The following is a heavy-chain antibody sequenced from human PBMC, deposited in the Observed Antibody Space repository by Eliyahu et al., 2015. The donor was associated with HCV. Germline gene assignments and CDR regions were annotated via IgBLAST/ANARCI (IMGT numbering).Heavy chain of an antibody. D-gene: IGHD3-10*02. CDR2: ISAYNGKT. J-gene: IGHJ6*02. V-gene: IGHV1-18*01. CDR3: ARDVRRERGTDYYYGMDV. CDR1: GYTFTSYG. Sequence: QVQLVQSGAEVKKPGASVKVSXKXSGYTFTSYGISWVRQAPGQGLEWMGWISAYNGKTNYAQKLQGRLTMTTDTSTSTAYMELRSLRSDDTAVYYCARDVRRERGTDYYYGMDVWGQGTTVTVSS.